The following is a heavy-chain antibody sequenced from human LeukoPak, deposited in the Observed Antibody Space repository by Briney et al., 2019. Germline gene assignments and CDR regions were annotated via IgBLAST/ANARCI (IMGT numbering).Heavy chain of an antibody. CDR1: GYTFTSYG. J-gene: IGHJ4*02. Sequence: ASVKVSCKASGYTFTSYGISWVRRAPGQGLEWMGWISAYNGNTNYAQKLQGRVTMTTDTSTSTAYMELRSLRSDDTAVYYCASSPGVRGWPGFRDTMDYWGQGTLVTVSS. CDR3: ASSPGVRGWPGFRDTMDY. CDR2: ISAYNGNT. D-gene: IGHD3-10*01. V-gene: IGHV1-18*01.